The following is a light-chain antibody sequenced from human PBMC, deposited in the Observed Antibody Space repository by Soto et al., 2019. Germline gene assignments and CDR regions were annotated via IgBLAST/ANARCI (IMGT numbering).Light chain of an antibody. CDR1: NIESKN. V-gene: IGLV3-9*01. J-gene: IGLJ2*01. CDR2: RDS. CDR3: QVWDSSTVV. Sequence: SYELTQPISVSVALGQTAKITCVGNNIESKNVHWYQQKPGQAPVLAIYRDSHRPSGIPERFSGSNSGNTATLTISRAQAGDETDYFCQVWDSSTVVFGGGTKLTFL.